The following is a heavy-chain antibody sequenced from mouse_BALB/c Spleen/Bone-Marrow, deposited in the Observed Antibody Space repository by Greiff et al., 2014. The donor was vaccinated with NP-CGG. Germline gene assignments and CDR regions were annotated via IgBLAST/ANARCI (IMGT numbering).Heavy chain of an antibody. J-gene: IGHJ3*01. D-gene: IGHD2-1*01. CDR3: ARRDGNYAWFAY. Sequence: VHLVESGAELVRPGTSVKVSCKASGYAFTNYLIEWVKQRPGQGLEWIGVINPGSGGTNYNEKFKGKATLTADKSSSTAYMQLSSLTSDDSAVYFCARRDGNYAWFAYWGQGTLVTVSA. V-gene: IGHV1-54*03. CDR2: INPGSGGT. CDR1: GYAFTNYL.